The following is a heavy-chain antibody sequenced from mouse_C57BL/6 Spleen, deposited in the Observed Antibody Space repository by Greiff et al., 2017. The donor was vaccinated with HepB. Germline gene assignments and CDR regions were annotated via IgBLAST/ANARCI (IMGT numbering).Heavy chain of an antibody. Sequence: QVQLQQSGAELVRPGASVTLSCKASGYTFTDYEMHWVKQTPVHGLEWIGAIDPETGGTAYNQKFKGKAILTADKSSSTAYMELRSLTSEDSAVYYCTSSYYYGSSYWFAYWGQGTLVTVSA. CDR1: GYTFTDYE. J-gene: IGHJ3*01. V-gene: IGHV1-15*01. CDR2: IDPETGGT. D-gene: IGHD1-1*01. CDR3: TSSYYYGSSYWFAY.